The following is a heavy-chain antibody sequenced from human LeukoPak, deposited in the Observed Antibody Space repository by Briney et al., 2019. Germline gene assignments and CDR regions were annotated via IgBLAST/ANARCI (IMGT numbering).Heavy chain of an antibody. CDR1: GGSISSYY. CDR2: IYTSGST. Sequence: PSETLSLTCTVSGGSISSYYWSWIRQPAGKGLEWIGRIYTSGSTNYNPSLKSRVTMSVDTSKNQFSLKLSSVTAADTAVYYCARASGSPKEGSYYYYMDVWGKGTTVTVSS. CDR3: ARASGSPKEGSYYYYMDV. J-gene: IGHJ6*03. D-gene: IGHD1-26*01. V-gene: IGHV4-4*07.